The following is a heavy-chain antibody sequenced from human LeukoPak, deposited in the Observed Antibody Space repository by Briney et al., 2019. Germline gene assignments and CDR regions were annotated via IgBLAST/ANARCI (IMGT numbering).Heavy chain of an antibody. D-gene: IGHD6-13*01. V-gene: IGHV4-59*01. CDR3: AGSIAAAGYYFDY. Sequence: SETLSLTCTVSGGSISSYYWSWIRQPPGKGLEWIGYIYYSGSTNYNPSLKSRVTISVDTSKNQFSLKPSSVTAADTAVYYCAGSIAAAGYYFDYWGQGTLVTVSS. CDR1: GGSISSYY. CDR2: IYYSGST. J-gene: IGHJ4*02.